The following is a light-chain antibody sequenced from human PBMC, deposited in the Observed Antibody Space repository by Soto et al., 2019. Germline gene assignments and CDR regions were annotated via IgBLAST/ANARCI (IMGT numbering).Light chain of an antibody. Sequence: QSVLTQPASVSGSPGQSITISCTGTSRDVGGYNYVSWHQQHPGKAPKVIINEVSNRPSGVSNRFSGSKSGNTASLTISGLQAEDEDDSYCSSCVSRSSFVVFGRGTKLTVL. V-gene: IGLV2-14*01. J-gene: IGLJ2*01. CDR2: EVS. CDR1: SRDVGGYNY. CDR3: SSCVSRSSFVV.